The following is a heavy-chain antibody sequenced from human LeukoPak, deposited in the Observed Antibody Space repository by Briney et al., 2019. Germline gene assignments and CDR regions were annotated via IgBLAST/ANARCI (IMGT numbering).Heavy chain of an antibody. CDR2: ISNDGSNK. J-gene: IGHJ4*02. CDR3: AKGQELLRWSVWSSFDY. V-gene: IGHV3-30*18. D-gene: IGHD4-23*01. CDR1: GFTFSSYG. Sequence: PGGSLRLSCAASGFTFSSYGMHWVRQAPGKGLEWVAVISNDGSNKHYGDSVKGRFTISRDNSKNTLYLQMDSLRGEDTAVYYCAKGQELLRWSVWSSFDYWGQGTLVTVSS.